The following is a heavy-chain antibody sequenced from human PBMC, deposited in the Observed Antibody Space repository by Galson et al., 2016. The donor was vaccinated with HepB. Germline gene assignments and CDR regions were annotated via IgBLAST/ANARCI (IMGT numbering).Heavy chain of an antibody. V-gene: IGHV3-23*01. J-gene: IGHJ4*02. CDR1: GFTFSSYA. D-gene: IGHD1-7*01. CDR2: ITGSGGNT. Sequence: SLRLSCAASGFTFSSYAMSWVRQAPGEGLEWVSGITGSGGNTYYADSVKGRLPISRDDSKNTLYLQMNSLRAEDTAVYYWAKRPDWNYAAYYFDYWGQGTLVTVSS. CDR3: AKRPDWNYAAYYFDY.